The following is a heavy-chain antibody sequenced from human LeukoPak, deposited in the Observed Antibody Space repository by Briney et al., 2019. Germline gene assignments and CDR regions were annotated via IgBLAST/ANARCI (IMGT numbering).Heavy chain of an antibody. CDR1: GFTFSSYS. Sequence: PGGSLRLSCAASGFTFSSYSMNWVRQAPGKGLEWVSSISSSSSYIYYADSVKGRFTISRDNAKNSLYLQMNSLGAEDTAVYYCARDAVDTGTDYWGQGTLVTVSS. V-gene: IGHV3-21*01. CDR3: ARDAVDTGTDY. CDR2: ISSSSSYI. J-gene: IGHJ4*02. D-gene: IGHD5-18*01.